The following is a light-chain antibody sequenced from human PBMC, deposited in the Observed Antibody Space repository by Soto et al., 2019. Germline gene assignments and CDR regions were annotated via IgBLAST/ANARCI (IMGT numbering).Light chain of an antibody. CDR2: DAS. Sequence: EIVLTQSPATLSLSPGERGTLSCRASQSVSSDLAWYQQRPGQAPRLLIHDASNRATGIPARFSVSGSGTDLTRTIRSLEPEDFAVYYCQQRSKCPITFGQGTRLEIQ. V-gene: IGKV3-11*01. J-gene: IGKJ5*01. CDR3: QQRSKCPIT. CDR1: QSVSSD.